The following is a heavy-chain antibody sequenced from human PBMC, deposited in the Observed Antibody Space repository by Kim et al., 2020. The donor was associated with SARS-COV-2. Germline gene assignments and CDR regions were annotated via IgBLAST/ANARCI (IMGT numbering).Heavy chain of an antibody. D-gene: IGHD6-19*01. V-gene: IGHV3-48*03. J-gene: IGHJ4*02. CDR1: GFTFSSYE. CDR2: ISSSGSTI. Sequence: GGSLRLSCAASGFTFSSYEMNWVRQAPGKGLEWVSYISSSGSTIYYADSVKGRFTISRDNAKNSLYLQMNSLRAEDTAVYYCARRKTGWAPFAIDYWGQGTLVTVSS. CDR3: ARRKTGWAPFAIDY.